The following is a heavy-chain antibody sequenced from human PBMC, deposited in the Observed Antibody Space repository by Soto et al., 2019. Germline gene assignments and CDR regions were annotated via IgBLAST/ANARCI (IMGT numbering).Heavy chain of an antibody. Sequence: PSETLSLTCAVSGDSINSTDWWNWVRQSPGKGLEWIGEIYHGGNIYYNPSLKSRVTISMDKSKNQFSLTVTSVTAADTAVYYCARRIVAMETFDYWGQGTLVTVSS. CDR2: IYHGGNI. D-gene: IGHD5-12*01. CDR1: GDSINSTDW. V-gene: IGHV4-4*02. J-gene: IGHJ4*02. CDR3: ARRIVAMETFDY.